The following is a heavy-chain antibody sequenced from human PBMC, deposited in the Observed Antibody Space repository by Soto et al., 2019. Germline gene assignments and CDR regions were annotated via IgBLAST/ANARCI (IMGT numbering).Heavy chain of an antibody. CDR3: ARGLGYSGYDLDY. V-gene: IGHV4-4*02. CDR1: GGSISSSNW. J-gene: IGHJ4*02. Sequence: SETLSLTCAVSGGSISSSNWWSWVRQPPGKGLEWIGEIYHSGSTNYNPSLKSRVTISVDTSKNQFSLKLSSVTAADTAVYYCARGLGYSGYDLDYWGQGTLVTVSS. D-gene: IGHD5-12*01. CDR2: IYHSGST.